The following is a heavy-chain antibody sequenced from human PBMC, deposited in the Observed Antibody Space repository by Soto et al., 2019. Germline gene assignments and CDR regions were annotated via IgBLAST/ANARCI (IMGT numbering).Heavy chain of an antibody. J-gene: IGHJ4*02. V-gene: IGHV4-34*01. CDR1: GQSFSGHS. CDR2: INESGST. CDR3: ARGSGIVALPRELEDVKYDY. Sequence: QVQLQQWGAGLVKPSETLSLSCAVYGQSFSGHSWAWIRQPPGKGLEWIGEINESGSTYYNPSLKSRVTISPDTSKNQFSLKLSSVSAADTAAYFCARGSGIVALPRELEDVKYDYWGQGTLVNLSS. D-gene: IGHD1-1*01.